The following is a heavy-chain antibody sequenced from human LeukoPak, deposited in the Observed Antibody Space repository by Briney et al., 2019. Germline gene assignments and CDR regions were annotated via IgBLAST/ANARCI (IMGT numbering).Heavy chain of an antibody. Sequence: SETLSLTCAVYGGSFSGYYWSWIRQPPGKGLELIGEINHSGSTNYNPSLKSRVTISVDTSKNQFSLKLSSVTAADTAVYYCARALGYCSSTSCGDYYMDVWGKGTTVTVSS. D-gene: IGHD2-2*01. V-gene: IGHV4-34*01. CDR1: GGSFSGYY. J-gene: IGHJ6*03. CDR3: ARALGYCSSTSCGDYYMDV. CDR2: INHSGST.